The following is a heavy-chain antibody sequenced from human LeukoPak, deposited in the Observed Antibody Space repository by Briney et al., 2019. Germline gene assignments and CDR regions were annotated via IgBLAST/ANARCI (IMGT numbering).Heavy chain of an antibody. CDR3: ARGIVGATDFDY. J-gene: IGHJ4*02. V-gene: IGHV4-34*01. D-gene: IGHD1-26*01. Sequence: SETLSPTCSVHGGSFSGYYWSWIRQPPGKGLEWIGEINHSGSTNYNPSLKSRVTISVDTSKNQFSLKLSSVTAADTAVYYCARGIVGATDFDYWGQGTLVTVSS. CDR2: INHSGST. CDR1: GGSFSGYY.